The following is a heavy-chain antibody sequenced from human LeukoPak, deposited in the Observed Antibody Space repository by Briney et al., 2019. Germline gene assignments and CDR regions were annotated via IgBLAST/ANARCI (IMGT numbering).Heavy chain of an antibody. CDR1: GFTFSNFA. V-gene: IGHV3-23*01. CDR3: ARDLGGQQLVEDCFDY. CDR2: VSGSGSSS. D-gene: IGHD6-13*01. J-gene: IGHJ4*02. Sequence: GGSLRLSCEASGFTFSNFAMSWVRQAPGKGLEWVSTVSGSGSSSYYADSVKGRFTISRDNSKNTLYLQMNSLRAEDTAVYYCARDLGGQQLVEDCFDYWGQGTLVTVSS.